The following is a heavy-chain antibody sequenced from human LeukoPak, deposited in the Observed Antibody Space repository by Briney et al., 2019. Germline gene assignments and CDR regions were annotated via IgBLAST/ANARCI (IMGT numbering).Heavy chain of an antibody. V-gene: IGHV4-31*03. CDR1: GGSISSGGYY. CDR2: IYYSGST. J-gene: IGHJ4*02. Sequence: SETLSLTCTVSGGSISSGGYYWSWIRQHPGKGLERIGYIYYSGSTYYNPSLKSRVTISVDTSKNQFSLKLSSVTAADTAVYYCARGRGYSRTYFDYWGQGTLVTVSS. D-gene: IGHD6-13*01. CDR3: ARGRGYSRTYFDY.